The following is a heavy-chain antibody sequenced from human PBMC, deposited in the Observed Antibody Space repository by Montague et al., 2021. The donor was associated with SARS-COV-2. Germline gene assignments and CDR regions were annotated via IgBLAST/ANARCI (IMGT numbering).Heavy chain of an antibody. CDR2: IHHSGTL. D-gene: IGHD3-10*01. CDR3: ARRIRITVFRGVPLTTHSLES. V-gene: IGHV4/OR15-8*01. Sequence: SETLSLTCTVSNASITTSSWWTWVRQAPGKGLEWVGEIHHSGTLNYNPSLKSRVTISVDTSKNHFSLNLNSVTAADTTLYFCARRIRITVFRGVPLTTHSLESWGQGIMVTVSS. CDR1: NASITTSSW. J-gene: IGHJ4*02.